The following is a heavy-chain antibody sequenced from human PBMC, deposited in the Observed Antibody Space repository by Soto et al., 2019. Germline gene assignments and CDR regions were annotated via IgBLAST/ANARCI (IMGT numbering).Heavy chain of an antibody. Sequence: GGSLRLSCAASGFTFSSYSMNWVRQAPGKGLEWVSSISSSSSYIYYADSVKGRFTISRDNAKNSLYLQMNSLRAEDTAVYYCARDGVVVPAAIDYYGMDVWGQGTTVTVSS. CDR2: ISSSSSYI. CDR1: GFTFSSYS. J-gene: IGHJ6*02. V-gene: IGHV3-21*01. CDR3: ARDGVVVPAAIDYYGMDV. D-gene: IGHD2-2*01.